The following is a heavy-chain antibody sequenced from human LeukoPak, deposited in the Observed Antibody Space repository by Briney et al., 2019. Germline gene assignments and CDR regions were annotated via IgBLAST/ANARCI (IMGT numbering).Heavy chain of an antibody. V-gene: IGHV4-59*12. CDR3: ARGWTVVVSAIDY. CDR1: GGSISSYY. CDR2: IYHSGST. Sequence: PSETLSLTCTVSGGSISSYYWSWIRQPPGKGLEWIGYIYHSGSTYYNPSLKSRVTISVDRSKNQFSLKLSSVTAADTAVYYCARGWTVVVSAIDYWGQGTLVTVSS. J-gene: IGHJ4*02. D-gene: IGHD2-21*01.